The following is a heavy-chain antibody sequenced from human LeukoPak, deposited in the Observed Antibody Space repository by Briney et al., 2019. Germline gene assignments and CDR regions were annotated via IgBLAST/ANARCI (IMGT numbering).Heavy chain of an antibody. D-gene: IGHD3-22*01. V-gene: IGHV3-30*04. CDR3: ASENYYDSSGYYYVGYFDY. J-gene: IGHJ4*02. CDR2: ISYDGSNQ. Sequence: GRSLRLSCAASGFTFSSYAMHWVRQAPGKGLEWVAVISYDGSNQYYADSVKGRFTISRDNSKNTLYLQMNSLRAEDTAVDYYASENYYDSSGYYYVGYFDYWGQGTLVTVSS. CDR1: GFTFSSYA.